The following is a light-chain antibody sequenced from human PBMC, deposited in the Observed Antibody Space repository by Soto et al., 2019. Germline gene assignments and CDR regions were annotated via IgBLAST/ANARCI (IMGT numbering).Light chain of an antibody. V-gene: IGLV2-14*01. CDR1: SSDVGGYNY. J-gene: IGLJ1*01. CDR2: DVS. CDR3: SSYTSSSTLYV. Sequence: QSALTQPASVSESPGQSITISCTGTSSDVGGYNYVSWYQQRPGKAPKLMIYDVSNRPSGVSNRFSGSKSGNTASLTISGLQAEDEADYYCSSYTSSSTLYVFGTGTRSPS.